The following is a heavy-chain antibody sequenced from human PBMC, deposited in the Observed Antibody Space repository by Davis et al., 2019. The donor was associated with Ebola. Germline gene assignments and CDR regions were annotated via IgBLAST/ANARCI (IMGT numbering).Heavy chain of an antibody. D-gene: IGHD6-19*01. J-gene: IGHJ4*02. CDR1: GFTFSSYA. Sequence: GGSLRLSCAASGFTFSSYAMSWVRQAPGKGLEWVSVIYSGGSTYYADSVKGRFTISRDNSRNTLYLHMNSLRAEDSAVYYCAKDQQWSYYFDYWGQGTLVTVSS. CDR2: IYSGGST. CDR3: AKDQQWSYYFDY. V-gene: IGHV3-23*03.